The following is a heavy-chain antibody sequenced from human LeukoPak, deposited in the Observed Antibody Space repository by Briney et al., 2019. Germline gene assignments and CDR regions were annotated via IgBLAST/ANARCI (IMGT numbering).Heavy chain of an antibody. Sequence: GGSLRLSCAASGFTFDDYAMHWVRHAPGKGLEWVSGISWNSGSIGYADSVKGRFTISRDNAKNSLYLKMNSLRAEDTALYYCAKATTPMVRGVPGFDPWGQGTLVTVSS. CDR1: GFTFDDYA. V-gene: IGHV3-9*01. J-gene: IGHJ5*02. D-gene: IGHD3-10*01. CDR2: ISWNSGSI. CDR3: AKATTPMVRGVPGFDP.